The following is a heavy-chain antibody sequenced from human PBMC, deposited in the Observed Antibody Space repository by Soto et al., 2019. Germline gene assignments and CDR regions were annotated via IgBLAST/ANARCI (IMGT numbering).Heavy chain of an antibody. CDR1: GFTFSSYS. V-gene: IGHV3-21*01. CDR2: ISSSSSYI. D-gene: IGHD3-22*01. J-gene: IGHJ4*02. Sequence: EVQLVESGGGLVKPGGSLRLSCAASGFTFSSYSMNWVRQAPGKGLEWVSSISSSSSYIYYADSVKGRFTISRDNAKNSLYLQLNSLRAVDTAVYYCARDDRLPKYYDSSGSYDFWGQGTLVTVSS. CDR3: ARDDRLPKYYDSSGSYDF.